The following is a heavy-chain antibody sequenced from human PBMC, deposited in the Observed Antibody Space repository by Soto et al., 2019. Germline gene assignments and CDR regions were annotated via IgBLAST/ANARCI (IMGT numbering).Heavy chain of an antibody. CDR3: AGSELPRGCMAY. CDR1: SGSISSSNW. CDR2: IYHSGST. D-gene: IGHD1-26*01. J-gene: IGHJ4*02. Sequence: SETLSLTCAVSSGSISSSNWWGWVRQPPGKGLEWIGEIYHSGSTNYNPSLKSRVTISVDKSKNQFSLKLSSVTAADTAVYYCAGSELPRGCMAYWGQGTLVTVSS. V-gene: IGHV4-4*02.